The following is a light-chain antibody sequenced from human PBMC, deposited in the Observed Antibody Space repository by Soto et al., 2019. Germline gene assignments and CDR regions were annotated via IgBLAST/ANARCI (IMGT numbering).Light chain of an antibody. CDR3: CSYAGSATLDVV. J-gene: IGLJ2*01. V-gene: IGLV2-23*01. CDR1: GSDVVSYYL. Sequence: QSVLTQPASVSGSPGQSITISCTGAGSDVVSYYLVSWYQQYPGKAPKLIIYEGTRRPSGVSDRFSGSNSGNTASLTISGLQAEDEADYYCCSYAGSATLDVVFGGGTKLTVL. CDR2: EGT.